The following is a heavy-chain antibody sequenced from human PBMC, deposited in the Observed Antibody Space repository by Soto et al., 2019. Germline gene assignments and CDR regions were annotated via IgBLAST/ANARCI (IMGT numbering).Heavy chain of an antibody. CDR1: GFTFRSFT. CDR3: TRDASRDSSARGWFDP. D-gene: IGHD6-13*01. V-gene: IGHV3-21*01. CDR2: ISSNSAYI. Sequence: TGGSLRLSCAASGFTFRSFTMNWVRQAPGKGLEWVSTISSNSAYIYYTDALRGRFTISRDNAKNSLHLQMNSLRAEDTAVYYCTRDASRDSSARGWFDPWGPGTLVTVSS. J-gene: IGHJ5*02.